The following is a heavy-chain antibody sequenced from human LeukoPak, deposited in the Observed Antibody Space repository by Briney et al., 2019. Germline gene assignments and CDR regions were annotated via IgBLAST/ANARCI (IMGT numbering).Heavy chain of an antibody. V-gene: IGHV1-2*02. J-gene: IGHJ6*03. CDR3: ARSVGSSSVVLYTDV. CDR1: GYTFTGYY. D-gene: IGHD6-6*01. CDR2: IKPNSGDT. Sequence: GASVKVSCKASGYTFTGYYIHWVRQAPGQGLEWMGWIKPNSGDTDYAQKFQGRVTMTRDTSISTVYMELSRLRSEDTAVYYCARSVGSSSVVLYTDVWGKGTTVTVSS.